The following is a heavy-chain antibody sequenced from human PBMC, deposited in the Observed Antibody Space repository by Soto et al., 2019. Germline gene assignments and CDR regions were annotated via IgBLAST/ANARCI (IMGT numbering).Heavy chain of an antibody. J-gene: IGHJ4*02. V-gene: IGHV1-69*04. CDR2: IIPILGIA. CDR1: GYTFTRYG. CDR3: ASDGTTYYYDSSGSD. D-gene: IGHD3-22*01. Sequence: PVKVSCKASGYTFTRYGISWVRQAPGQGLEWMGRIIPILGIANYAQKFQGRVTITADKSTSTAYRELSSLRSEDTAVYYCASDGTTYYYDSSGSDWGQGTLVTVSS.